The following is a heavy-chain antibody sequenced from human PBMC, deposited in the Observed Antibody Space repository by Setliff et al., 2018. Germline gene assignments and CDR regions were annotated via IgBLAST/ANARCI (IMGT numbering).Heavy chain of an antibody. CDR2: ISPYYGNT. J-gene: IGHJ4*02. CDR3: VRGQGPRTVVAIPFDH. D-gene: IGHD3-22*01. CDR1: GYTFTLYY. V-gene: IGHV1-18*04. Sequence: GASVKVSCKASGYTFTLYYLHWVRQAPGQGLEWMGWISPYYGNTNYAQQFQGRVTMTTDTSTTTAYMELTSLTSDDTALYYCVRGQGPRTVVAIPFDHWGQGTLVTVSS.